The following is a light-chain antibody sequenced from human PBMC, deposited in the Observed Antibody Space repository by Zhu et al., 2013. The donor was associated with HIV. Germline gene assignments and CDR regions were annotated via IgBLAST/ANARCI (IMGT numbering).Light chain of an antibody. CDR1: QSVSSSY. CDR2: GAS. V-gene: IGKV3-20*01. CDR3: QQCGSSSYT. J-gene: IGKJ2*01. Sequence: EIVLTQSPGTLSLSPGERATLSCRASQSVSSSYLAWYQQKPGQAPRLLIYGASSRATDIPDRFSGSGSGTDFTLTISRLEPEDFAVYYCQQCGSSSYTFGQGYQAWRSN.